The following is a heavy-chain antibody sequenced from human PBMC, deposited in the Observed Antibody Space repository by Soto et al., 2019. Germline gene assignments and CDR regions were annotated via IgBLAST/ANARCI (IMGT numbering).Heavy chain of an antibody. V-gene: IGHV3-23*01. J-gene: IGHJ4*02. CDR3: AKQWLATIFIFDY. CDR2: ISGSGGST. Sequence: PGGSLRLSXAASGFTFSSYAMSWVRQAPGKGLEWVSAISGSGGSTYDADSVKGRFTISSANSKNTLYLQMNSLRAEDTAVYYCAKQWLATIFIFDYWGQGTLVTVSS. CDR1: GFTFSSYA. D-gene: IGHD6-19*01.